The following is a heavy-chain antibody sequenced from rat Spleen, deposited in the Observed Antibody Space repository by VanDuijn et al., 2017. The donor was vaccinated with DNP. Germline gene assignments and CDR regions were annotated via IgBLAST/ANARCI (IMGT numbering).Heavy chain of an antibody. V-gene: IGHV5-31*01. CDR3: ARTYSNYGNWFPY. J-gene: IGHJ3*01. CDR2: ITTSGDST. D-gene: IGHD1-2*01. Sequence: EVQLVESGGDLVQPGRSLKLSCVVSGFTFNKYWMTWIRQVPGKGLEWVASITTSGDSTYSPDSVKGRFTVSRDNAKGNLYLQMDSLRSEDTATYYCARTYSNYGNWFPYWGQGTLVTVSS. CDR1: GFTFNKYW.